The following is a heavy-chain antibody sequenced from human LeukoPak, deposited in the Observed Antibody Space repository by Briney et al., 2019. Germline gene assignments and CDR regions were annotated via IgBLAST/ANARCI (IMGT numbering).Heavy chain of an antibody. CDR1: GGTFNSYA. CDR3: ARCERFLEWYDY. V-gene: IGHV1-69*06. Sequence: GASVKVSCKASGGTFNSYAISWVRQAPGQGLEWMGGIIPIFGTANYAQKFQGRVTITADKSTSTAYMELSSLRSEDTAVYYCARCERFLEWYDYWGQGTLVTVSS. CDR2: IIPIFGTA. D-gene: IGHD3-3*01. J-gene: IGHJ4*02.